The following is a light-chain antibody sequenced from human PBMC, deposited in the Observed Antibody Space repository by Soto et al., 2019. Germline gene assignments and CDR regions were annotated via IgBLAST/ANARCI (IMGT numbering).Light chain of an antibody. CDR1: QSVSSSF. CDR3: QQYDSSPRT. Sequence: EIVLTQSPGTLSLSPGERATLSCRASQSVSSSFLAWYQQKPAQAPRLLIYGASSRATGIPDRFSGSGSGTDFTLTISRLEPEDFAVYYCQQYDSSPRTFGPGTKVDIK. CDR2: GAS. J-gene: IGKJ3*01. V-gene: IGKV3-20*01.